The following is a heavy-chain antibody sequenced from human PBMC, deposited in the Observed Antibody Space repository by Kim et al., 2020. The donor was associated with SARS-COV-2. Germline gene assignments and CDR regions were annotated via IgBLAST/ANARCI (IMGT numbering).Heavy chain of an antibody. CDR1: GFTFSSYG. Sequence: GGSLRLSCAASGFTFSSYGMHWVRQAPGKGLEWVAVISYDGSNKYYADSVKGRFTISRDNSKNTLYLQMNSLRAEDTAVYYCARDLGGKIVVVPAAIGAFDIWGQGTMVTVSS. J-gene: IGHJ3*02. D-gene: IGHD2-2*01. CDR3: ARDLGGKIVVVPAAIGAFDI. CDR2: ISYDGSNK. V-gene: IGHV3-33*05.